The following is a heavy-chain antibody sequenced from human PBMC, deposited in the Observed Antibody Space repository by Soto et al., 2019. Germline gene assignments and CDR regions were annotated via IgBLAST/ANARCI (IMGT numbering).Heavy chain of an antibody. CDR1: GFTFSSYD. V-gene: IGHV3-48*04. CDR2: ISSSSSTI. Sequence: PGGSLRLSCAASGFTFSSYDMNWVRQAPGKGLEWVSYISSSSSTIYYADSVKGRFTISRDNAKNSIYLQMDSLRADDTAVYYCVTDAQNSEWLTLGYWGQGTLVTVSS. D-gene: IGHD3-9*01. J-gene: IGHJ4*02. CDR3: VTDAQNSEWLTLGY.